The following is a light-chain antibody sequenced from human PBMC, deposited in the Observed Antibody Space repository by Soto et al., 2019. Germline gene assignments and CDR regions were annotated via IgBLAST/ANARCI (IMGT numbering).Light chain of an antibody. V-gene: IGLV2-23*01. Sequence: QSALTQPASVSGSPGQSIIISCTGTSSDVGSYKFVSWYQQHPGKAPKLMIYEGSKRPSGVSSRFSGSKSGNTASLTISGLQAEDEGDYHCCSYAGSSTLVFGGGTKVTVL. CDR1: SSDVGSYKF. CDR3: CSYAGSSTLV. CDR2: EGS. J-gene: IGLJ3*02.